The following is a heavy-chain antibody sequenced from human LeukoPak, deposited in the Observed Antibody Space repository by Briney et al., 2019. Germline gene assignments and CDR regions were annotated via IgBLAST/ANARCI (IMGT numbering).Heavy chain of an antibody. J-gene: IGHJ4*02. CDR1: GFTFSDAW. CDR3: TTDASPYCSNGKCYSGGNFDY. CDR2: FKCKTSGGTT. D-gene: IGHD2-8*01. V-gene: IGHV3-15*01. Sequence: GGSLRLSCAASGFTFSDAWMSWVRQAPGKGLEWVGRFKCKTSGGTTDYAAPVKARFTISRDDSQNTLYPQMNSLQTEDTAVYYCTTDASPYCSNGKCYSGGNFDYWGQGTLVTVSS.